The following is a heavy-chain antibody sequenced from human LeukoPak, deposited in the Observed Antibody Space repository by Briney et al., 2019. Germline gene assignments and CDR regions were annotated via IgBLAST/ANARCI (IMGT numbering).Heavy chain of an antibody. CDR1: GFTVSSNY. V-gene: IGHV3-53*01. Sequence: GGSLRLSGAASGFTVSSNYMSWVRQAPGKGLEWVSVIYSGGSTYYADSVKGRFTISRDNSKNTLYLQMNSLRAEDTAVYYCARDLPDNYDIVSHYYYYMDVWGKGTTVTVSS. D-gene: IGHD3-9*01. CDR2: IYSGGST. CDR3: ARDLPDNYDIVSHYYYYMDV. J-gene: IGHJ6*03.